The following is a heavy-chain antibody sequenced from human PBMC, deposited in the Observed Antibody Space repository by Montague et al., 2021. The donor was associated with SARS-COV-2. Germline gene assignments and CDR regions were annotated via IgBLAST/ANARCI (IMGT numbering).Heavy chain of an antibody. J-gene: IGHJ6*03. Sequence: SETLSLTCAVHGTSFSGYYWNWIRQPPGKGPEWIVEINHGGSTKYSPSLKSRLTISADTSKNQFSLKLTSVAAADTAVYYCARLRDGVVPSPILGVGPYYSYYYMDVWGRGTTVTVSS. V-gene: IGHV4-34*01. CDR3: ARLRDGVVPSPILGVGPYYSYYYMDV. D-gene: IGHD3-10*01. CDR1: GTSFSGYY. CDR2: INHGGST.